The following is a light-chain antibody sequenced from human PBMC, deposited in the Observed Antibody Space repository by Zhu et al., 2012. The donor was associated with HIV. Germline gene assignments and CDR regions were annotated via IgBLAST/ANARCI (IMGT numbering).Light chain of an antibody. V-gene: IGKV1-5*03. Sequence: DIQMTQSPSTLSASVGDRVTITCRASQSISAWLAWYQQRPGKAPNLLIYKASTLGTGVPSRFSGSGSGTEFTLTISGLQPDDFAIYYCQQYSSYSPWTFGQGTKVEIK. CDR3: QQYSSYSPWT. J-gene: IGKJ1*01. CDR1: QSISAW. CDR2: KAS.